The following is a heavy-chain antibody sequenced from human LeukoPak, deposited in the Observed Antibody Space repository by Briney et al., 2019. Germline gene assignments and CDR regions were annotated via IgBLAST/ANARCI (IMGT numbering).Heavy chain of an antibody. CDR3: TRDLVYGSGSSDY. Sequence: GGSLRLSCAASGFTFSNYWMHWVRQAPGKGLVWVSRIKTDGSAAGYADSVRGRFTISRDNAENTLYLHMNSLRAEDTAVYYCTRDLVYGSGSSDYWGQGTLVTVSS. V-gene: IGHV3-74*01. D-gene: IGHD3-10*01. J-gene: IGHJ4*02. CDR2: IKTDGSAA. CDR1: GFTFSNYW.